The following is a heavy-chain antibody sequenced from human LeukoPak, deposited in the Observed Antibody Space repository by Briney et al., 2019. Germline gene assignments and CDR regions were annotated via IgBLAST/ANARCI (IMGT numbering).Heavy chain of an antibody. CDR2: IRYDGSNK. J-gene: IGHJ4*02. CDR3: AKDDLYY. CDR1: GFTFSSYG. V-gene: IGHV3-30*02. D-gene: IGHD2-8*01. Sequence: PGGSPRLSCAASGFTFSSYGMHWVRQAPGKGLEWVAFIRYDGSNKYFADSVKGRFTISRDDSKNTLYLQMNSLRAEDTAVYYCAKDDLYYWGQGTLVTVSS.